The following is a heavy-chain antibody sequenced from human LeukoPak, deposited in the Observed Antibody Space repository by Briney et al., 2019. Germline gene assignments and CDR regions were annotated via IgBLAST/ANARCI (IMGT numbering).Heavy chain of an antibody. J-gene: IGHJ4*02. CDR2: INWNGGST. D-gene: IGHD3-22*01. V-gene: IGHV3-20*04. CDR3: AREAYDSSGYYPDY. Sequence: GGSLRLSCAASGFTFDDYGMSWVRQAPGKGLEWVSGINWNGGSTGYADSVKGRFTISRDNSKNTLYLQMNSLRAEDTAVYYCAREAYDSSGYYPDYWGQGTLVTVSS. CDR1: GFTFDDYG.